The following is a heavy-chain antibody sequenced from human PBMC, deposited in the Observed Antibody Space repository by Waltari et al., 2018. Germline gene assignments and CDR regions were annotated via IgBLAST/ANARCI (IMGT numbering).Heavy chain of an antibody. D-gene: IGHD6-6*01. CDR3: ASLSSIAARPGAFDY. CDR1: TFDDYG. Sequence: TFDDYGMSWVRQAPGKGLEWVSGINWNGGSTGYADSVKGRFTISRDNAKNSLYLQMNSLRAEDTALYYCASLSSIAARPGAFDYWGQGTLVTVSS. CDR2: INWNGGST. J-gene: IGHJ4*02. V-gene: IGHV3-20*03.